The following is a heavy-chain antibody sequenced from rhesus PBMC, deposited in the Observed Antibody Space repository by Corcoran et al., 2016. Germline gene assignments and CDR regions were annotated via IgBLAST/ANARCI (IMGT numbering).Heavy chain of an antibody. CDR3: ARSGYGSGGVY. V-gene: IGHV4-80*01. Sequence: QVQLQESGPGLVTPSETLSLTCAVSGASLRSYWWSWIRQPPGKGLEWIGEIFGNSGNSYYNHSLKSRVISSKEASKNQFSLKLSSVTAADTAVYDCARSGYGSGGVYWGQGILVTVSA. CDR2: IFGNSGNS. CDR1: GASLRSYW. D-gene: IGHD4-4*01. J-gene: IGHJ4*01.